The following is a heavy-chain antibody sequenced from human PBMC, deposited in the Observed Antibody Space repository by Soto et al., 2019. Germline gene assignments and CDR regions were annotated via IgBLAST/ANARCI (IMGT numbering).Heavy chain of an antibody. CDR2: ISGHNSNT. CDR3: ARIGCWGCSGGTSCFDY. D-gene: IGHD2-15*01. J-gene: IGHJ4*02. CDR1: GYTFSSYG. V-gene: IGHV1-18*01. Sequence: QVQLVQSGAEVKKPGASVKVSCKASGYTFSSYGISWVRQAPGQGLEWMGWISGHNSNTNYAQNLQGRVTMTTATSTSTAYMELRSLRSDDTAVYYCARIGCWGCSGGTSCFDYWGQGTLVTVSS.